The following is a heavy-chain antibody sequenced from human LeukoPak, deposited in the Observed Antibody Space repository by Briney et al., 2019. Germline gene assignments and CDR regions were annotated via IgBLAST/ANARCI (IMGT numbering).Heavy chain of an antibody. D-gene: IGHD3-16*01. V-gene: IGHV1-46*01. Sequence: GASVKVSCKASGYTFTSYYMHWVRQAPGQGLEWMGIINPSGGSTSYAQKFQGRVTMTRDTSTSTVYMELSSLRSEDTAVYYCARDPSIMITFGGASPRNYFDYWGQGTLVTVSS. J-gene: IGHJ4*02. CDR2: INPSGGST. CDR1: GYTFTSYY. CDR3: ARDPSIMITFGGASPRNYFDY.